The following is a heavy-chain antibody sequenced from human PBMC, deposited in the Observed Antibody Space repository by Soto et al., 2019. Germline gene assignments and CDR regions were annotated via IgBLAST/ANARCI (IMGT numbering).Heavy chain of an antibody. CDR2: IYCSGST. J-gene: IGHJ5*02. Sequence: QVQLQESGPGLVKPSQTLSLTCTVSGGSISSGGYYWSGIRQHPGKGLEWFGYIYCSGSTYYNPSLKSRVTISVDTSKNQFSLKLSSVTAADTAVYYCARDGDENWFDPWGQGTLVTVSS. V-gene: IGHV4-31*03. CDR3: ARDGDENWFDP. CDR1: GGSISSGGYY. D-gene: IGHD7-27*01.